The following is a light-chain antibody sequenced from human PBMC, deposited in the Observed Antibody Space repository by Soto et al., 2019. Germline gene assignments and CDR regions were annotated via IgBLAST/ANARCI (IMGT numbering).Light chain of an antibody. CDR3: CAYVSSNTLL. Sequence: QSALTQPASVSGSPGPSITISCTGTSSDVGGYDLVSWYQQHPGKAPKLIIYEGSKRPSGISNRFSGSKSGNTASLIISGLQGDDEGDYYCCAYVSSNTLLFGGGTKLTVL. CDR2: EGS. CDR1: SSDVGGYDL. J-gene: IGLJ3*02. V-gene: IGLV2-23*01.